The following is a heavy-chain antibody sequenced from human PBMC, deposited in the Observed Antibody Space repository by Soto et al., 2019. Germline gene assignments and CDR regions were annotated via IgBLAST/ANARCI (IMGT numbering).Heavy chain of an antibody. D-gene: IGHD2-2*01. CDR2: INAGNGNT. J-gene: IGHJ6*02. V-gene: IGHV1-3*01. CDR1: GYTFTSYA. CDR3: ARNTVPAATNYYYYYGMDV. Sequence: GASVKVSCKASGYTFTSYAMHWVRQAPGQRLEWMGWINAGNGNTKYSQKFQGRVTITRDTSASTAYMELSSLRSEDTAVYYCARNTVPAATNYYYYYGMDVWGQGTLVTVSS.